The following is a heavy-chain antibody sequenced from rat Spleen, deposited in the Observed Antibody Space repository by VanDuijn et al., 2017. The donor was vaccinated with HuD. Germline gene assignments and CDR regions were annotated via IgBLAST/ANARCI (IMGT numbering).Heavy chain of an antibody. J-gene: IGHJ2*01. CDR1: GFTFSRYW. Sequence: EVQLAKTGGGLVQPGRSLKLSCVASGFTFSRYWMYWVRQAPGKGLEWVSSISNDGGTTYYPDSVKGRFTISRDNAENTVYLQMNSLRSEDTATYYCAVAGYGYWGQGVMVTVSS. CDR3: AVAGYGY. D-gene: IGHD1-7*01. CDR2: ISNDGGTT. V-gene: IGHV5-58*01.